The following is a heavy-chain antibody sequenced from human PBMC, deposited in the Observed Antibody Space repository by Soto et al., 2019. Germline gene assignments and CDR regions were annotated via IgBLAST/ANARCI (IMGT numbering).Heavy chain of an antibody. J-gene: IGHJ4*02. CDR1: GFPFSSYA. D-gene: IGHD3-22*01. CDR3: AKVRTPYYYDSSGQYYFDY. Sequence: PGGSLRLSCAASGFPFSSYAMSWVRQAPGKGLEWVSAISGSGGSTYYADSVKGRFTNSRDNSKNTLYLQMNSLRAEDTAVYYCAKVRTPYYYDSSGQYYFDYWGQGTLVTVSS. CDR2: ISGSGGST. V-gene: IGHV3-23*01.